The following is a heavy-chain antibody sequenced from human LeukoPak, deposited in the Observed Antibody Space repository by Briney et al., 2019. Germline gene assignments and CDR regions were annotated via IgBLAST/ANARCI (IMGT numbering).Heavy chain of an antibody. CDR2: IDYSGST. Sequence: RSSETLSLTCRVSGGSISSDYWSWIRQPPGKGLEWIGYIDYSGSTKYNPSLQSRVTISRDTSKNQFSLRLSSVTAADTAVYYCARHLGRGFDYWGQGTLVTVSS. CDR3: ARHLGRGFDY. CDR1: GGSISSDY. J-gene: IGHJ4*02. V-gene: IGHV4-59*08.